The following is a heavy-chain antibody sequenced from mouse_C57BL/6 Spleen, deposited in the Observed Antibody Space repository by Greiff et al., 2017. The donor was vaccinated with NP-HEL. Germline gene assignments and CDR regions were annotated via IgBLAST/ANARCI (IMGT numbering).Heavy chain of an antibody. D-gene: IGHD1-1*01. CDR2: ISSGGDYI. Sequence: EVKLVESGEGLVKPGGSLKLSCAASGFTFSSYAMSWVRQTPEKRLEWVAYISSGGDYIYYADTVKGRFTISRDNARNTLYLQMSSLKSEDTAMYYCTTTVVAYYCDYWGQGTTLTVSS. CDR1: GFTFSSYA. V-gene: IGHV5-9-1*02. CDR3: TTTVVAYYCDY. J-gene: IGHJ2*01.